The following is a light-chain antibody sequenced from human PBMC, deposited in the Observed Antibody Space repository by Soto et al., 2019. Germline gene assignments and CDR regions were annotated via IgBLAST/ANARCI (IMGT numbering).Light chain of an antibody. CDR2: DVS. V-gene: IGLV2-11*01. CDR3: CSYAVTFYV. Sequence: QSALTQPRSVSGSPGQSVTICCTGPSIDVGGSNYVSWYQQHPGKAPKLMIYDVSERPSGVPDRFSCSKSGNTASLTISGLQAEHEADYYCCSYAVTFYVFGTGTKLTVL. J-gene: IGLJ1*01. CDR1: SIDVGGSNY.